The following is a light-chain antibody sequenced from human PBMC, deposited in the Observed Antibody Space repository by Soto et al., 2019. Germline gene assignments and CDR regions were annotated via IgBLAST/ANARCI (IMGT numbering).Light chain of an antibody. CDR3: QQTDRPPFT. Sequence: DIQMTQSPSSLSASVGDTVTITCRASQRIGRLLSWYQQQPGKAPKLLIYDGFTLQGGVTSRFSGSGSGTDFTLTIGSLQPEDFTTYYCQQTDRPPFTFGPGTKVDVK. CDR2: DGF. V-gene: IGKV1-39*01. J-gene: IGKJ3*01. CDR1: QRIGRL.